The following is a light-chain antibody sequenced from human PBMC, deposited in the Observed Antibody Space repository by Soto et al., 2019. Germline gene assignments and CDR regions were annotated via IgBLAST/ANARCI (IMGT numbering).Light chain of an antibody. CDR1: QSVRSSY. Sequence: EMVLTQSPGTLSLSAGGRATLSCRASQSVRSSYLAWYQQKPGQAPRLLIYGASSRATGMPDRFSGSVSGTDFTLTISRLDPEDFAVYYCQQYGSSPRTFGQGTKEEIK. J-gene: IGKJ1*01. CDR2: GAS. CDR3: QQYGSSPRT. V-gene: IGKV3-20*01.